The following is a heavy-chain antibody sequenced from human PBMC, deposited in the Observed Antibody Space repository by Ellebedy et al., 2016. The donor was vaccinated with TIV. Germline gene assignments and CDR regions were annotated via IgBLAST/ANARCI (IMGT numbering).Heavy chain of an antibody. D-gene: IGHD1-1*01. V-gene: IGHV3-53*01. Sequence: GESLKISCAASGFTVSTNYMNWVRQAPGEGLEWVSVIYSGADGGDTYYADSVKGRFTISRDNSRNTLYLQMNNLRAEDTAVYFCARHTTMAYLFDFWGQGALVTVSS. CDR2: IYSGADGGDT. CDR1: GFTVSTNY. CDR3: ARHTTMAYLFDF. J-gene: IGHJ4*02.